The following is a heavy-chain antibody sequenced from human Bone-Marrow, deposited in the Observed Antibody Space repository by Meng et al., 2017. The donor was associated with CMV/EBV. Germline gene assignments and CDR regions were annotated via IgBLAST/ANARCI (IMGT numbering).Heavy chain of an antibody. D-gene: IGHD3-3*01. Sequence: SGYTFTGYYMHWVRQAPGQGLEWIGWINPNSGGTKYAQKFQGRVTMTRDTSISTAYMELSRLRSDDTAVYYCARVLTTIFGVDPFDYWGQGTLVTVSS. J-gene: IGHJ4*02. CDR3: ARVLTTIFGVDPFDY. CDR2: INPNSGGT. CDR1: GYTFTGYY. V-gene: IGHV1-2*02.